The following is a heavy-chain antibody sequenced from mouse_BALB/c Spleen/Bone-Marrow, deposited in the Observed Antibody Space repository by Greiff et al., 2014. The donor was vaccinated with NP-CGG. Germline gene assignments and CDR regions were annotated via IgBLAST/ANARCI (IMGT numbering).Heavy chain of an antibody. J-gene: IGHJ2*01. Sequence: VQLVESGAELVRPGTSVKVSCKASGYAFTNYLIEWVKHRPGQGLEWIGVINPGSGATNYNENFKGKATLTADKSSSTPYMQLSSLTSDDSAVYFCARRLTGTLYFDYWGQGTTLTVSS. V-gene: IGHV1-54*03. CDR1: GYAFTNYL. CDR2: INPGSGAT. CDR3: ARRLTGTLYFDY. D-gene: IGHD4-1*01.